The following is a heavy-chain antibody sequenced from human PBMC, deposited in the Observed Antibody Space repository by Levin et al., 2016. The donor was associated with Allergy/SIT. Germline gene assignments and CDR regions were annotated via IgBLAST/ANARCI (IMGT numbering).Heavy chain of an antibody. D-gene: IGHD4-11*01. CDR2: INHSGST. V-gene: IGHV4-34*01. Sequence: SETLSLTCAVYGGSFSGYYWSWIRQPPGKGLEWIGEINHSGSTNYNPSLKSRVTISVDTSKNQFSLKLSSVTAADTAVYYCARVPALPTVTTDNRDYWGQGTLVTVSS. CDR3: ARVPALPTVTTDNRDY. CDR1: GGSFSGYY. J-gene: IGHJ4*02.